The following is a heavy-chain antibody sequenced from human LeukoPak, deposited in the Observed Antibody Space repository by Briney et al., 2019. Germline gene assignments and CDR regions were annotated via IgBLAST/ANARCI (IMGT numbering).Heavy chain of an antibody. CDR3: ARDLYGDYPRGYYGMDV. D-gene: IGHD4-17*01. Sequence: SETLSLTCTDSGGSISSYYWSWIRQPPGKGLEWIGYIYYSGSTNYNPSLKSRVTISVDTSKNQFSLKLSSVTAADTAVYYCARDLYGDYPRGYYGMDVWGKGTTVTVSS. CDR2: IYYSGST. V-gene: IGHV4-59*01. CDR1: GGSISSYY. J-gene: IGHJ6*04.